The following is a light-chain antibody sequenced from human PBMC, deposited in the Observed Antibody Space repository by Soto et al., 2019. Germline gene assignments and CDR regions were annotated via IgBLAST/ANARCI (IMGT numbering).Light chain of an antibody. CDR1: QSISSW. V-gene: IGKV1-5*01. J-gene: IGKJ2*01. Sequence: DIQMTQSPSTLSASGGDRVTITCRASQSISSWLAWYQQKPGKAPKLLIYDASSLETRVPSRFSGSGSGTEFTLTISGLRPDDFATYYCQQYNTYSYTFGQGTKLEIK. CDR2: DAS. CDR3: QQYNTYSYT.